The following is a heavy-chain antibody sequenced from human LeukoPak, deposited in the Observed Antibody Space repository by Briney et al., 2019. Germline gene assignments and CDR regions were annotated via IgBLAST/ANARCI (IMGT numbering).Heavy chain of an antibody. CDR3: AKVAEITIFGVGLDP. D-gene: IGHD3-3*01. J-gene: IGHJ5*02. CDR2: ISGGAGSSAGSP. Sequence: PGRSLRLSCAASGFTFSSYAMNWVRQAPGKGLEWVSGISGGAGSSAGSPYYADSVRGRFTISRDNSKDTLYLQMNSLRAEDTAVYYCAKVAEITIFGVGLDPWGQGTLVTVSS. V-gene: IGHV3-23*01. CDR1: GFTFSSYA.